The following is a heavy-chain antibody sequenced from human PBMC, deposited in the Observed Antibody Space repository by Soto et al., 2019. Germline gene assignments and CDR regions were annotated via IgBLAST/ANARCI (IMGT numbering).Heavy chain of an antibody. V-gene: IGHV4-4*02. CDR2: IYHTGGR. CDR3: ARAVSCTTANCWDDFHDYNLDV. D-gene: IGHD2-2*01. J-gene: IGHJ6*02. Sequence: SETLSLTCFVSGDSINNTYWWICVRQAPEKGLEWIGEIYHTGGRSYMPSLRGRITLSVDTSKNQFSLKLTSVTAADTAVYYCARAVSCTTANCWDDFHDYNLDVSVQGTAVTVS. CDR1: GDSINNTYW.